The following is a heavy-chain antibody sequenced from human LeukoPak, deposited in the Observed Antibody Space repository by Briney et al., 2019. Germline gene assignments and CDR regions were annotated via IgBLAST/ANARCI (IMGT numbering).Heavy chain of an antibody. CDR1: GFTFSSYR. V-gene: IGHV3-74*01. Sequence: GGSLRLSCAASGFTFSSYRMHWVRQAPGKGLVWDSRINSDGSSTSYADSVKGRFTISRDNAKNTLYLQMNSLRAEDTAVYYCARVGAAADHYYYYGMHVWGQGTTVTVSS. D-gene: IGHD6-13*01. J-gene: IGHJ6*02. CDR2: INSDGSST. CDR3: ARVGAAADHYYYYGMHV.